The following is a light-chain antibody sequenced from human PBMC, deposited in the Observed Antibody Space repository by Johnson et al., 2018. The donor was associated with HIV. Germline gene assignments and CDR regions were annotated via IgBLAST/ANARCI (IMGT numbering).Light chain of an antibody. V-gene: IGLV1-51*01. CDR1: NSNIGSYY. CDR3: VTWDSSLSAYV. J-gene: IGLJ1*01. Sequence: QSVLTQPASVSAASGQKVNISCSGSNSNIGSYYVSWYQHLPGTAPKLLIYDNTKRPSGIPDRFSGSKSGTSATLGITGLQTGDEADYYCVTWDSSLSAYVFGTGTKVTV. CDR2: DNT.